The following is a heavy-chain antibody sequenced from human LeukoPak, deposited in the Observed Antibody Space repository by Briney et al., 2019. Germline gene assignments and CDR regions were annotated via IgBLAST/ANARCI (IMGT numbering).Heavy chain of an antibody. J-gene: IGHJ4*02. V-gene: IGHV3-74*01. D-gene: IGHD7-27*01. Sequence: GGSLRLSCAASGFTFSNYMMHWVRQAPGKGLVWVSRIKSDGITITYADSVKGRFTISRDNAKNTLYLQMNSLRAEDTAVYYCARDNWGFDYWGQGTLVTVSS. CDR1: GFTFSNYM. CDR2: IKSDGITI. CDR3: ARDNWGFDY.